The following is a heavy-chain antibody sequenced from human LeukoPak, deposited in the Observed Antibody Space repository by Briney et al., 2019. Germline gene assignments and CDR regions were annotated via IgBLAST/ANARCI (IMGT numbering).Heavy chain of an antibody. J-gene: IGHJ4*02. CDR1: GGSFSGYY. CDR2: INHSGST. V-gene: IGHV4-34*01. D-gene: IGHD3-10*01. Sequence: PSETLSLTRAVYGGSFSGYYWSWIRQPPGKGLEWIGEINHSGSTNYNPSLKSRVTISVDTSKNQFSLKLSSVTAADTAVYYCARCSRVYYGSGRSFDYWGQGTLVTVSS. CDR3: ARCSRVYYGSGRSFDY.